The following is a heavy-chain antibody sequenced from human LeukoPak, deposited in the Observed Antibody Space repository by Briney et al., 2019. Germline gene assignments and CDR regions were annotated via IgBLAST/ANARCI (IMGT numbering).Heavy chain of an antibody. CDR1: GFTFSSYA. J-gene: IGHJ4*02. Sequence: PGGSXRLSCAASGFTFSSYAMSWVRQAPGKXLXGVSAISGSGGSTYYADSVKGRFTISRDNSKNTLYLQMNSLRAEDTAVYYCAKGVITFGGVIVQPFDYWGQGTLVTVSS. CDR2: ISGSGGST. D-gene: IGHD3-16*02. CDR3: AKGVITFGGVIVQPFDY. V-gene: IGHV3-23*01.